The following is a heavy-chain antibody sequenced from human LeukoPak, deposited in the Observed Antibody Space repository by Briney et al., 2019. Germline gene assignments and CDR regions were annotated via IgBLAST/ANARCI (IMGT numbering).Heavy chain of an antibody. CDR2: IYYSGYT. J-gene: IGHJ6*03. CDR3: ARETSQKGAHYMDV. Sequence: SETLSLTCTVSGGSLSSYYWSCIRQPPGKGLKWIGNIYYSGYTTYSPSLRSRVTISVDTSKNQFSLKLSSVTAADTAVYYCARETSQKGAHYMDVWGKGTTITISS. CDR1: GGSLSSYY. V-gene: IGHV4-59*01. D-gene: IGHD3-16*01.